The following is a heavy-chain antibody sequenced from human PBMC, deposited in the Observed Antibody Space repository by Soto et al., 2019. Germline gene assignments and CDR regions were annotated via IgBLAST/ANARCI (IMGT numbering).Heavy chain of an antibody. D-gene: IGHD5-12*01. Sequence: SETLSLTCTVSGGSINTFYWSWVRQPAGKGLEWIGRIFSSGSTSFNPSLESRVATSVDTSKNHFSLNLSSVTAADMAVYYCAREGSYSAYNFAHGIQLWSFDFWGQGALVTVSS. CDR3: AREGSYSAYNFAHGIQLWSFDF. CDR1: GGSINTFY. CDR2: IFSSGST. J-gene: IGHJ4*02. V-gene: IGHV4-4*07.